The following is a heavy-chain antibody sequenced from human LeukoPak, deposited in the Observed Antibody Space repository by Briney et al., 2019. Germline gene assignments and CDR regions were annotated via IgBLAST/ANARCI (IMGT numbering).Heavy chain of an antibody. V-gene: IGHV1-2*02. Sequence: ASVKVSCKASGYAFTGYYMHWERQAPGQGLEWMGWINPNSGGTNYAQKFQGRVTMTRDTSISTAYMELRRLISDDTAVYYCARCIYDLLSGHYPIDYWGKGTLVSVSS. CDR1: GYAFTGYY. D-gene: IGHD3-3*01. CDR3: ARCIYDLLSGHYPIDY. J-gene: IGHJ4*02. CDR2: INPNSGGT.